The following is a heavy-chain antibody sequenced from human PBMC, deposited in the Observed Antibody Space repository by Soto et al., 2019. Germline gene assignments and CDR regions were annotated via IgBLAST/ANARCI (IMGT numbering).Heavy chain of an antibody. Sequence: PGGSLRLSCAASGFTFSSYGMHWVRQAPGKGLEWVAVISYDGSNKYYADSVKGRFTISRDNSKNTLYLQMNSLRAEDTAVYYCAKNFRPGPDFWSGYPYWFDPWGQGTLVTVSS. J-gene: IGHJ5*02. CDR2: ISYDGSNK. CDR3: AKNFRPGPDFWSGYPYWFDP. D-gene: IGHD3-3*01. V-gene: IGHV3-30*18. CDR1: GFTFSSYG.